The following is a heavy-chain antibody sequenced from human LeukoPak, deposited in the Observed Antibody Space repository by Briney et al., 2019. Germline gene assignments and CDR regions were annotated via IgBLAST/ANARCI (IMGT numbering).Heavy chain of an antibody. CDR1: RFTFNSYA. CDR2: IWFDGSNK. CDR3: VRDPSGSGFAFDS. V-gene: IGHV3-33*08. Sequence: GGSLRLSCAASRFTFNSYAMSWVRQAPGKGLEWVAFIWFDGSNKHYADSVKGRFTISRDNSEDTLYLQMNSLRAEDTAVYYCVRDPSGSGFAFDSWGQGALVTVSS. D-gene: IGHD1-1*01. J-gene: IGHJ4*02.